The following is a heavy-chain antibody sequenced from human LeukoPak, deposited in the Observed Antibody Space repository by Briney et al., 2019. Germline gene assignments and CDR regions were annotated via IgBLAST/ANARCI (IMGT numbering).Heavy chain of an antibody. V-gene: IGHV4-34*01. CDR1: GGSFSGYY. CDR2: INHIGST. J-gene: IGHJ4*01. Sequence: SETLSLTCAVYGGSFSGYYWSWIRQPPGKGLESIGEINHIGSTNYNPSLKSRVTISVDTSKNQFSLKLSSVPAADTAVYYRARALYRAGDIDYWGHVTLVNVSS. D-gene: IGHD2-21*02. CDR3: ARALYRAGDIDY.